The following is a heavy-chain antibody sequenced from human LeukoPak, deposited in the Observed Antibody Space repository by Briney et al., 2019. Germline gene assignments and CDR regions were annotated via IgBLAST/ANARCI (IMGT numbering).Heavy chain of an antibody. Sequence: GGSLRLSCAASGFTFSSYAMSWVRQAPGKGLEWVSAISGSGGSTYYADSVKGRFTISRDNSKNTLYLQMNSLRAEDTAVYYCAKPTPYCSGGSCYEGGYYYYGMDVWGQGTTVTVSS. V-gene: IGHV3-23*01. CDR2: ISGSGGST. J-gene: IGHJ6*02. D-gene: IGHD2-15*01. CDR3: AKPTPYCSGGSCYEGGYYYYGMDV. CDR1: GFTFSSYA.